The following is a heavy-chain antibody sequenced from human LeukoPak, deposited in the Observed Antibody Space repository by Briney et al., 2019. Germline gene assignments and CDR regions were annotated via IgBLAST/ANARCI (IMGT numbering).Heavy chain of an antibody. Sequence: GGSLRHSRSVSGFTFSTYVMHWVRQAPGKGLEYVSAISSNGDNTYYADSVKGRFTISRDNSKNTLYLQMSSLRADDTAVYYCVRGTGYWGQGTLVTVSS. V-gene: IGHV3-64D*06. CDR1: GFTFSTYV. CDR2: ISSNGDNT. CDR3: VRGTGY. J-gene: IGHJ4*02.